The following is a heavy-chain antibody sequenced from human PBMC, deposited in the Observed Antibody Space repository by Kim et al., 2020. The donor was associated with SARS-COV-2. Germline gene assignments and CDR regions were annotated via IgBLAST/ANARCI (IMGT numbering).Heavy chain of an antibody. J-gene: IGHJ3*02. CDR1: GGSISNYY. CDR3: ARRPFYYGSGGGAFDI. Sequence: SETLSLTCTVSGGSISNYYWSWIRQPPGKGLEWIGYIYYSGSTNYNPPLKSRVTISVDTSRNQFSLKLSSVTAADTAVYYCARRPFYYGSGGGAFDIWGQGTMVTASS. V-gene: IGHV4-59*08. CDR2: IYYSGST. D-gene: IGHD3-10*01.